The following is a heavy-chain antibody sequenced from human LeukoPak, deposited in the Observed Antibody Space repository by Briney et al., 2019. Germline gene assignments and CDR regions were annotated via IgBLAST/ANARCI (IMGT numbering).Heavy chain of an antibody. V-gene: IGHV3-53*01. J-gene: IGHJ4*02. CDR3: ARKRPNYFDY. Sequence: PGGSLRLSCAASGNYWMHWVRQAPGKGLEWVSLIYSGGGTYSADSVKGRFTISRDISKNTVYLQMNSLRAEDTALYYCARKRPNYFDYWGQGTLVTVSS. CDR1: GNYW. CDR2: IYSGGGT.